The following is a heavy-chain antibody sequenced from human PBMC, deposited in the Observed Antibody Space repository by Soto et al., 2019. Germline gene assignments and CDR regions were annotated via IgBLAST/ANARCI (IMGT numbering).Heavy chain of an antibody. CDR3: ARERQDEYDYRGSLEYYYDMDV. J-gene: IGHJ6*02. CDR2: IRYDGSNK. V-gene: IGHV3-33*01. CDR1: GFTFRTYV. D-gene: IGHD4-17*01. Sequence: QVQLVESGGGVVQPGRSLRLSCAASGFTFRTYVMHWVRQAPGKGLEWVAVIRYDGSNKYYTDSVKGRFTISRDNSKNTLYLQRNSLRAEDTAVYYCARERQDEYDYRGSLEYYYDMDVWGQGTTVTVS.